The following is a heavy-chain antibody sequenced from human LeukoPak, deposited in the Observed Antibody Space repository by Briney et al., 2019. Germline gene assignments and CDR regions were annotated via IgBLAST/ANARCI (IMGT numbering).Heavy chain of an antibody. D-gene: IGHD3-10*01. CDR2: INHSGST. CDR1: GGSFSGYY. Sequence: PSETLSLTCAVYGGSFSGYYWSWIRQPPGKGLEWIGEINHSGSTNYNPSLKSRVIISVDTSKNQFSLKLSSVTAADTAVYYCARGFGSGSYNWFDPWGQGTLVTVSS. J-gene: IGHJ5*02. CDR3: ARGFGSGSYNWFDP. V-gene: IGHV4-34*01.